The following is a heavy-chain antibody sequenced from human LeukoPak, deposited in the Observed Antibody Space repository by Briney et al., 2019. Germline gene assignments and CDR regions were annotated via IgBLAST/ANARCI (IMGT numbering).Heavy chain of an antibody. CDR1: GFTFGDYA. CDR3: TRVEGVSAFDI. V-gene: IGHV3-49*04. D-gene: IGHD3-10*01. CDR2: IRSKAYGGTT. J-gene: IGHJ3*02. Sequence: GGSLRLSCTTSGFTFGDYAMSWVRQAPGKGLEWVGFIRSKAYGGTTEYAASVKGRFTISRDDSKSIAYLQMNSLKTEDTAVYYCTRVEGVSAFDIWGQGTMVTVSS.